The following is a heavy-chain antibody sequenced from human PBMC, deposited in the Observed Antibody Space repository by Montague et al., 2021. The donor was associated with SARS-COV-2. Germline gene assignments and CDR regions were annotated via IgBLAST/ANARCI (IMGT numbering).Heavy chain of an antibody. CDR2: IYWDDDK. CDR1: GFSLSTSGAA. V-gene: IGHV2-5*02. D-gene: IGHD6-13*01. CDR3: AHRGGSSWTKPYFDY. Sequence: PALVKPTQTLTLTCTFSGFSLSTSGAAVGWIRQPPGKALEWLALIYWDDDKRYSPSLKSRLTITKDTSKNRVVLTMTNMDPVDTATYYCAHRGGSSWTKPYFDYWGQGTLVTVSS. J-gene: IGHJ4*02.